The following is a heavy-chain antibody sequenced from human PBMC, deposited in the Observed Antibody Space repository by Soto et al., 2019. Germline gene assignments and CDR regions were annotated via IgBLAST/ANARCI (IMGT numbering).Heavy chain of an antibody. Sequence: PGGSIGPSCAAPGVTFSGSAMHWVRQASGKGLEWVGRIRSKANSYATAYAASVKGRFTISRDDSKNTAYLQMNSLKTEDTAVYYCTGCGGDCDSDYYDGMD. CDR2: IRSKANSYAT. J-gene: IGHJ6*01. V-gene: IGHV3-73*01. D-gene: IGHD2-21*02. CDR3: TGCGGDCDSDYYDGMD. CDR1: GVTFSGSA.